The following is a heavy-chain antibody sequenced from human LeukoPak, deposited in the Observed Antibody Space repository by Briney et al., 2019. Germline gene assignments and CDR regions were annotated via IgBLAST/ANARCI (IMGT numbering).Heavy chain of an antibody. CDR2: INPSGGST. J-gene: IGHJ4*02. D-gene: IGHD6-13*01. V-gene: IGHV1-46*01. Sequence: ASVKVSCKASGYTFTSYYMHWVRQAPGQGLEWMGIINPSGGSTSYAQKFQGRVTMTRDMSTSTVYMELSRLRSEDTAVYYCARALYSSSWYLISDYWGQGTLVTVSS. CDR3: ARALYSSSWYLISDY. CDR1: GYTFTSYY.